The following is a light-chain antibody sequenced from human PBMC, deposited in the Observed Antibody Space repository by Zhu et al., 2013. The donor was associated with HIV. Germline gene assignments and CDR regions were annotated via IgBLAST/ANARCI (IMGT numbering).Light chain of an antibody. CDR1: QTIVSRY. CDR2: DVS. J-gene: IGKJ5*01. V-gene: IGKV3D-20*01. Sequence: EIVLTQSPATLSLSPGERATLSCGASQTIVSRYLAWYQQKPGLAPRLLIHDVSIRATGIPDRFSASGSGTDFTLTISRLEPDDFAVYYCQQYGSSPRTFG. CDR3: QQYGSSPRT.